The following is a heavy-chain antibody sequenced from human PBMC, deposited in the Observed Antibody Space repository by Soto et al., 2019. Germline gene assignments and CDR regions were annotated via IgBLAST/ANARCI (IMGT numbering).Heavy chain of an antibody. D-gene: IGHD2-2*01. CDR1: GFTFTRYS. V-gene: IGHV3-21*01. CDR3: ASLVVPAAPSMDYYYYGMDV. Sequence: GESLSISCAASGFTFTRYSMNWVRQAPGKGLEWVSSISSTTNYIYYADSMKGRFTVSRDNAKNSVYLEMNSLSAEDTAVYYCASLVVPAAPSMDYYYYGMDVWGQGTTVTVSS. CDR2: ISSTTNYI. J-gene: IGHJ6*02.